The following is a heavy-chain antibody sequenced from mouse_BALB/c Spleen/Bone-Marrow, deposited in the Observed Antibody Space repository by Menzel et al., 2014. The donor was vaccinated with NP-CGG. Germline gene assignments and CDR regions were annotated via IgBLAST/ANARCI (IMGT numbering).Heavy chain of an antibody. J-gene: IGHJ4*01. CDR1: GFTFSDYY. V-gene: IGHV5-4*02. CDR3: ARDYDYAMDY. D-gene: IGHD2-12*01. CDR2: ISDGGSYT. Sequence: DVMLVESGGGLVKPGGSLKLSCAASGFTFSDYYMYWVRQTPEKRLEWVATISDGGSYTYYPDSAKGRFTISRDNAKNNLYLQMSSLKSEDTAMYYCARDYDYAMDYWGQGTSVTVSS.